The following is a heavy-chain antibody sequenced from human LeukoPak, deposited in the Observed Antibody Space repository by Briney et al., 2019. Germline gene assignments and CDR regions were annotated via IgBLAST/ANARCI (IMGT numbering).Heavy chain of an antibody. V-gene: IGHV4-34*01. J-gene: IGHJ3*02. D-gene: IGHD2-2*01. Sequence: PSETLSLTCAVYGGSFSGYYWSWTRQPPGKGLEWIGEINHSGSTNYNPSLKSRVTISVDTSKNQFSLKLSSVTAADTAVYYCARDGGYCSSTSCDRGDAFDIWGQGTMVTVSS. CDR1: GGSFSGYY. CDR3: ARDGGYCSSTSCDRGDAFDI. CDR2: INHSGST.